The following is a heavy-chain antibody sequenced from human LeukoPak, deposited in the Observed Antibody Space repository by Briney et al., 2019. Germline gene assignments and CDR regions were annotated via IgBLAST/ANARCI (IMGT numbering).Heavy chain of an antibody. CDR3: AGEGSVYDSSGYLTMTYYYGMDV. CDR2: IYTSGST. J-gene: IGHJ6*02. D-gene: IGHD3-22*01. CDR1: GGSISSYY. V-gene: IGHV4-4*07. Sequence: SETLSLTCTVSGGSISSYYWSWIRQPAGKGLEWIGRIYTSGSTNYNPSLKSRVTMSVDTSKNQFSLKLSSVTAADTAVYYCAGEGSVYDSSGYLTMTYYYGMDVWGQGTTVTVSS.